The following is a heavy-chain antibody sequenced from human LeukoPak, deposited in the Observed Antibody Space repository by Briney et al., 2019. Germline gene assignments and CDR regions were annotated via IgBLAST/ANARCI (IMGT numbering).Heavy chain of an antibody. CDR2: ISSSSSYI. CDR1: GFTFSSYA. J-gene: IGHJ4*02. CDR3: ARALGATPTNFDY. D-gene: IGHD1-26*01. V-gene: IGHV3-21*01. Sequence: GSLRLSCAASGFTFSSYAMSWVRQAPGKGLEWVSSISSSSSYIYYADSVKGRFTISRDNAKNSLYLQMNSLRAEDTAVYYCARALGATPTNFDYWGQGTLVTVSS.